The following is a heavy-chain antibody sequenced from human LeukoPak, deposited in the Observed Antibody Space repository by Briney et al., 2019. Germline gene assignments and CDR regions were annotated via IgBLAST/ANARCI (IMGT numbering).Heavy chain of an antibody. CDR1: GFTFTSYA. V-gene: IGHV3-23*01. Sequence: GGSLRLSCAASGFTFTSYAMTWVRQAPGKGLEWVSAISGSGGRTYYADSVKGRFTISRDNSKNTLYLQMNTLRAEDTAVYYCAKGVNGDYYYYMDVWGKGTTVTVSS. CDR3: AKGVNGDYYYYMDV. CDR2: ISGSGGRT. J-gene: IGHJ6*03. D-gene: IGHD4-17*01.